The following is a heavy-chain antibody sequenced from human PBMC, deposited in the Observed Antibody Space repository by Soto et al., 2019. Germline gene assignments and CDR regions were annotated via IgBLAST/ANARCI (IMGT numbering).Heavy chain of an antibody. CDR1: GFTFSSYA. J-gene: IGHJ3*02. Sequence: QVQLVESGGGVVQPGRSLRLSCAASGFTFSSYAMHWVRQAPGKGLEWVAVISYDGSNKYYADSVKGRFTISRDNSKNTLYLQMNSLRAEDTAVYYCARDGRASPQAFVIWGQGTMVTVSS. CDR2: ISYDGSNK. D-gene: IGHD6-6*01. CDR3: ARDGRASPQAFVI. V-gene: IGHV3-30-3*01.